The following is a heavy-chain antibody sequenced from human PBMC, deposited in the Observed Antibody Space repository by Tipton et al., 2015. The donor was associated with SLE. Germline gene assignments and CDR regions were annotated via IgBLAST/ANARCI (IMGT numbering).Heavy chain of an antibody. CDR2: ISYDGSNK. CDR3: ASSLLTVFAGFDY. D-gene: IGHD3-3*01. CDR1: GLTFSIYN. Sequence: FLRLSCAASGLTFSIYNMHWVRQAPGKGLEWVALISYDGSNKYYADSVKGRVAISRDNSKNTLYLQMNSLRVEDTAVYYCASSLLTVFAGFDYWGQGTLVTVSS. V-gene: IGHV3-30*09. J-gene: IGHJ4*02.